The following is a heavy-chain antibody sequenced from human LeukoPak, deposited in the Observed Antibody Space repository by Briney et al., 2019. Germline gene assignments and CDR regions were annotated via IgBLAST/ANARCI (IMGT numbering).Heavy chain of an antibody. CDR1: GFTFDDYG. CDR2: INWNGGSI. Sequence: PGGSLRLSCAASGFTFDDYGMSWVRQAPGKGLEWVSGINWNGGSIGYADSVKGRFTISRDNAKNSLYLRMNSLRAEDTALYYCARDPYSNSPNYFDYWGQGTLVTVSS. D-gene: IGHD6-6*01. V-gene: IGHV3-20*04. J-gene: IGHJ4*02. CDR3: ARDPYSNSPNYFDY.